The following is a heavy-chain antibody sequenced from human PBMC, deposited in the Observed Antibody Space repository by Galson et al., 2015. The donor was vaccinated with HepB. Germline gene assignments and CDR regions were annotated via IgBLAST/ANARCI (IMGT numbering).Heavy chain of an antibody. CDR1: GFSFSSYW. V-gene: IGHV3-74*01. CDR2: INSDGSST. Sequence: SLRLSCAASGFSFSSYWMHWVRQAPGKGLVWVSRINSDGSSTRYADSVKGRFTISRDNAKNTLYLQMNSLRAEDTAVYYCALEGYCSSTSCYPHGILFYWGQGTLVTVSS. J-gene: IGHJ4*02. CDR3: ALEGYCSSTSCYPHGILFY. D-gene: IGHD2-2*01.